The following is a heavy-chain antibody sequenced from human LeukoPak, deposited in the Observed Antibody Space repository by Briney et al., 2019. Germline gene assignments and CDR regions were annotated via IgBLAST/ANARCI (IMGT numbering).Heavy chain of an antibody. CDR2: ISHDGSNK. CDR1: GFTFSSYA. CDR3: ARAGSSSSDYYYYGMDV. Sequence: GGSLRLSCAASGFTFSSYAMHWVRQAPGKGLEWVAVISHDGSNKYYADSVKGRFTISRDNSKNTLYLQMNSLRAEDTAVYYCARAGSSSSDYYYYGMDVWGQGTTVTVSS. D-gene: IGHD6-6*01. V-gene: IGHV3-30*04. J-gene: IGHJ6*02.